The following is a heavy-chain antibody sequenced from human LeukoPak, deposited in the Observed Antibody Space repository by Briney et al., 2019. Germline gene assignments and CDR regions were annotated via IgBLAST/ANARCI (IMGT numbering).Heavy chain of an antibody. D-gene: IGHD4-17*01. CDR3: ARDREDYGDPDAFDM. Sequence: PGGSLRLSCAASGFTFGSYAMNWVRQAPGKGLEWVSTISGSGGRTYYADSVKGRFTISRDNSKNTLYMQMNSLRVEDTAVYYCARDREDYGDPDAFDMWGQGTMVTVSS. CDR2: ISGSGGRT. V-gene: IGHV3-23*01. CDR1: GFTFGSYA. J-gene: IGHJ3*02.